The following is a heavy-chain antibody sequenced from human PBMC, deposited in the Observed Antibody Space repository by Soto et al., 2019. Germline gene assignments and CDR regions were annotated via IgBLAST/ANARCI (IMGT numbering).Heavy chain of an antibody. CDR3: ARSGSYYAADAFDI. V-gene: IGHV1-3*01. Sequence: GASVKFSCKASGYTFTSYAMHWVRQAPGQRLEWMGWINAGNGNTKYSQKFQGRVTITRDTSASTAYMELSSLRSEDTAVYYCARSGSYYAADAFDIWGQGTMVTVSS. J-gene: IGHJ3*02. D-gene: IGHD1-26*01. CDR1: GYTFTSYA. CDR2: INAGNGNT.